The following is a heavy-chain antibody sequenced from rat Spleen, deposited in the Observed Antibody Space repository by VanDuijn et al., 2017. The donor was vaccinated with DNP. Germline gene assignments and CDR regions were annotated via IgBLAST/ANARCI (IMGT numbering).Heavy chain of an antibody. CDR1: GFTFSYYW. V-gene: IGHV5-31*01. CDR3: ARDRTLRVAAIMDA. J-gene: IGHJ4*01. D-gene: IGHD1-2*01. Sequence: EVQLVESGGGLVQPGRSLKLSCVASGFTFSYYWMTWIRHVPGKGLEWVASITAGGEYTYSPDSVKGRFTISRDNAKSTLYLQMNSLRSEDTATYYCARDRTLRVAAIMDAWGQGTSVTVSS. CDR2: ITAGGEYT.